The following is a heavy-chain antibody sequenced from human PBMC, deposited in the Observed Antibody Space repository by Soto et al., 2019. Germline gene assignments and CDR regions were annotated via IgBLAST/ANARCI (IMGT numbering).Heavy chain of an antibody. J-gene: IGHJ6*02. V-gene: IGHV3-7*01. D-gene: IGHD3-3*02. CDR3: ARIASSGRTWDV. Sequence: EVQLVESGGGLVQPGGSLRLSCVDSGFTFSSYWMSCVRQAPVKGLEWVGNIKQDGSEENYVDSVKGRFTISRDNAKNSMYLQVNRLRSEETAVYYCARIASSGRTWDVWCQGTTVVVSS. CDR1: GFTFSSYW. CDR2: IKQDGSEE.